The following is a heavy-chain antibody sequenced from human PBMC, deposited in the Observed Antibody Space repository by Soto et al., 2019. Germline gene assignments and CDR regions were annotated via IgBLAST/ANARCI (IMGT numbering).Heavy chain of an antibody. Sequence: MQLVQSGGGLVKPGGSLRLSCAASGFSFSTYSMDWVRRAPGKGLEWLSSISSGSEYIYYADSVKGRFTISRDNAKNSLYLQMNSLRNEDTAVYYCARDWHCSGGSCYSGDWFDPWGQGTLVTVSS. CDR1: GFSFSTYS. CDR3: ARDWHCSGGSCYSGDWFDP. D-gene: IGHD2-15*01. V-gene: IGHV3-21*01. J-gene: IGHJ5*02. CDR2: ISSGSEYI.